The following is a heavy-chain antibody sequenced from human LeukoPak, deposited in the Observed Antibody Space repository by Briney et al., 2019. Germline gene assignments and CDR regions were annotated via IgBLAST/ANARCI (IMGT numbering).Heavy chain of an antibody. J-gene: IGHJ3*02. CDR1: GFTFSSYE. D-gene: IGHD3-9*01. CDR2: ISGSGGST. V-gene: IGHV3-23*01. CDR3: AKEYYDILTGYVRAFDI. Sequence: GGSLRLSCAASGFTFSSYEMNWVRQAPGKGLEWVSAISGSGGSTYYADSVKGRFTISRDNSKNTLYLQMNSLRAEDTAVYYCAKEYYDILTGYVRAFDIWGQGTMVTVSS.